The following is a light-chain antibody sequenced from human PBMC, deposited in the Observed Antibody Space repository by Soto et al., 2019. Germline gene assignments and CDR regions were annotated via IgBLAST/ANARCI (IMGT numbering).Light chain of an antibody. V-gene: IGKV1-5*01. CDR2: DAS. J-gene: IGKJ5*01. CDR1: QSISSW. CDR3: QQYNNLST. Sequence: DIQMTQSPSTLSASVGDRVTITCRASQSISSWLAWYQQKPGKAPKLLIYDASSLETGVPSRFSGSGSGTHFTFTISSLQPEDIATYYCQQYNNLSTFGQGTRLEIK.